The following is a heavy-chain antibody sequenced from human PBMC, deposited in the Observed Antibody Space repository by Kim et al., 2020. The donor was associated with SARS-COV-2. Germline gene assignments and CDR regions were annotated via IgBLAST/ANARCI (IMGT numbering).Heavy chain of an antibody. CDR2: INHSGST. CDR1: GGSFSGYY. D-gene: IGHD6-13*01. J-gene: IGHJ6*02. V-gene: IGHV4-34*01. Sequence: SETLSLTCAVYGGSFSGYYWSWIRQPPGKGLEWIGEINHSGSTNYNPSLKSRVTISVDTSKNQFSLKLSSVTAADTAVYYCARGQSSSSWTLSYYYYGMDVGGQGTTVTVSS. CDR3: ARGQSSSSWTLSYYYYGMDV.